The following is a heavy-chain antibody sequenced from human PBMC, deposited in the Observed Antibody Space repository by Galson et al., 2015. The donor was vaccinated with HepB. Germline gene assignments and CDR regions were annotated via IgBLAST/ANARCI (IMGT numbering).Heavy chain of an antibody. D-gene: IGHD3-22*01. CDR3: SKLALGPDYYDSSGPFDY. J-gene: IGHJ4*02. V-gene: IGHV3-30*18. Sequence: SLRLSCAASGFTFSNYGMHWVRQAPGKGLEWVAFIPYDGSKNYYADSVKGRFTISRDNSRNTLYLQINSLRSEDTAVYYCSKLALGPDYYDSSGPFDYWGQGILVTVSP. CDR1: GFTFSNYG. CDR2: IPYDGSKN.